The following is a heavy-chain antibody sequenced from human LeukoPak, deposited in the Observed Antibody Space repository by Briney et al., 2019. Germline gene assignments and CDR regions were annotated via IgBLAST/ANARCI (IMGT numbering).Heavy chain of an antibody. J-gene: IGHJ6*03. CDR2: ISWNSGSI. CDR3: ATRIPRQWLVYYYMDV. Sequence: PGGSLRLSCAASGFTFDDYAMHWVRQAPGKGLEWVSGISWNSGSIGYADSVKGRFTISRDNAKNSLYLQMNSLRAEDTALYYCATRIPRQWLVYYYMDVWGKGTTVTVSS. V-gene: IGHV3-9*01. CDR1: GFTFDDYA. D-gene: IGHD6-19*01.